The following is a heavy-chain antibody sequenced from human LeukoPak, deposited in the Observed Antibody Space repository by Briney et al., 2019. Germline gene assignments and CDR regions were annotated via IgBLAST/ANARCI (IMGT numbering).Heavy chain of an antibody. CDR1: GFTFDDYA. CDR2: ISWNSGSI. CDR3: ARSNWGPEY. Sequence: GRSLRLSCAASGFTFDDYAMHWVRQAPGKGLEWVSGISWNSGSIGYADSVKGRFTISRDNAKNSLYLQMNSLRAEDTALYYCARSNWGPEYWGQGTLVTVSS. D-gene: IGHD7-27*01. V-gene: IGHV3-9*01. J-gene: IGHJ4*02.